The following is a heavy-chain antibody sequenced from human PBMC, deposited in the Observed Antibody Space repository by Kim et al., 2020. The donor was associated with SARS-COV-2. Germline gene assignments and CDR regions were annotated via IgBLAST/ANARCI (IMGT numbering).Heavy chain of an antibody. CDR3: ARPGSYGYFDY. J-gene: IGHJ4*02. V-gene: IGHV1-69*01. Sequence: NYAQKFQGRVTITADESTSTAYMELSSLRSEDTAVYYCARPGSYGYFDYWGQGTLVTVSS. D-gene: IGHD1-26*01.